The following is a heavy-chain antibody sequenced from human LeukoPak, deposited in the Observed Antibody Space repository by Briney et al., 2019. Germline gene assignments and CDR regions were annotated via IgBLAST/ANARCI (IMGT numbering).Heavy chain of an antibody. CDR2: IRYDGSNK. CDR1: GFTFSSYG. J-gene: IGHJ4*02. V-gene: IGHV3-30*02. Sequence: GGSLRLSCAASGFTFSSYGMHWVRQAPGKGLEWVAFIRYDGSNKYYADSVKGRFTISRDNSKNTLYLQMNSLRAEDTAVYYCAKDNGALAGTGYFDYRGQGTLVTVSS. D-gene: IGHD6-19*01. CDR3: AKDNGALAGTGYFDY.